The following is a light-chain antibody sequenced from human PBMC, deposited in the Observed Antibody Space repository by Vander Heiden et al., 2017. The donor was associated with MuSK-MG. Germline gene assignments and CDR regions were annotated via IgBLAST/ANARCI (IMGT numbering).Light chain of an antibody. CDR2: STN. CDR1: DSNIGTST. Sequence: QSVLTQPPSASGTPGQRVTISCSGRDSNIGTSTVSWYQQLPGMAPQLLIYSTNKRPSGVPDRFSGAKSGPSASLIISGLQSEDEADYSCAAWDDSLNGPVFGGGTKLTVL. J-gene: IGLJ3*02. V-gene: IGLV1-44*01. CDR3: AAWDDSLNGPV.